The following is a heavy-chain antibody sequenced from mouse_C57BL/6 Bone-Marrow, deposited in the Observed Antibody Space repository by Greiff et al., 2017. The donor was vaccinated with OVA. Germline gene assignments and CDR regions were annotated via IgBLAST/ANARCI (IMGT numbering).Heavy chain of an antibody. CDR2: IFPGSGST. Sequence: QVQLKESGPELVKPGASVKISCKASGYTFTDYYINWVKQRPGQGLEWIGWIFPGSGSTYYNEKFKGKATLTVDKSSSTAYMLLSSLTSEDSAVYFCAREDYYGSSYFYYFDYWGQGTTLTVSS. D-gene: IGHD1-1*01. J-gene: IGHJ2*01. CDR3: AREDYYGSSYFYYFDY. V-gene: IGHV1-75*01. CDR1: GYTFTDYY.